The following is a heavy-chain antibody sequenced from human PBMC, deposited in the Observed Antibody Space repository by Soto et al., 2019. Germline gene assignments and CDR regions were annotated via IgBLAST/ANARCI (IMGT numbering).Heavy chain of an antibody. D-gene: IGHD5-12*01. CDR2: IYYSGST. Sequence: QLQLQESGPGLVKPSETLSLTCTVSGGSISSSSYYWGWIRQPPGKGLEWIGSIYYSGSTYYNPSLKSRVTISVDTSKNQFSLKLSSVTAADTAVYYCARRQRGYEVGQNWFDPWGQGTLVTVSS. J-gene: IGHJ5*02. V-gene: IGHV4-39*01. CDR3: ARRQRGYEVGQNWFDP. CDR1: GGSISSSSYY.